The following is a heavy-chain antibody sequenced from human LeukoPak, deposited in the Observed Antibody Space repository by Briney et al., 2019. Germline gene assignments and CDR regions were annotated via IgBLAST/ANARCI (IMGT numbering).Heavy chain of an antibody. CDR1: GYTFTSYG. J-gene: IGHJ5*02. CDR3: ARVATPNWFDP. D-gene: IGHD2-15*01. V-gene: IGHV1-18*01. CDR2: ISAYNGNT. Sequence: ASVEVSCKASGYTFTSYGISWVRQAPGQGLEWMGWISAYNGNTKYAQKLQGRVTMTTDKSTSTAYMELRSLRSDDTAVYYCARVATPNWFDPWGQGTLVTVSS.